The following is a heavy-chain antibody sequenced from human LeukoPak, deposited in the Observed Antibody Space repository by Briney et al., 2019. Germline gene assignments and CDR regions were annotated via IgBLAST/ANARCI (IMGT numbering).Heavy chain of an antibody. CDR3: ARYEAVAGTTFDY. CDR2: IYYSGST. J-gene: IGHJ4*02. Sequence: SETLSLTCTVSGGSISSYYWSWIRQPPGKGLEWIGYIYYSGSTNYNPSLKSRVTISVDTSKSQFSLKLSSVTAADTAVYYCARYEAVAGTTFDYWGQGTLVTVSS. CDR1: GGSISSYY. D-gene: IGHD6-19*01. V-gene: IGHV4-59*08.